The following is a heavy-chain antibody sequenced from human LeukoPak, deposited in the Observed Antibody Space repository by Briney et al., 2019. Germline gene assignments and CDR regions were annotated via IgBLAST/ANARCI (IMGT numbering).Heavy chain of an antibody. Sequence: ASVKVSCKASGYTFTGYYMLWVRQAPGQGLEWMGWINPNSGGTNYAQKFQGRVTMTRDTSISTAYMELSRLRSDDTAVYYCARAHGDSSGWQNDYWGQGTLVTVSS. CDR2: INPNSGGT. D-gene: IGHD6-19*01. CDR3: ARAHGDSSGWQNDY. V-gene: IGHV1-2*02. J-gene: IGHJ4*02. CDR1: GYTFTGYY.